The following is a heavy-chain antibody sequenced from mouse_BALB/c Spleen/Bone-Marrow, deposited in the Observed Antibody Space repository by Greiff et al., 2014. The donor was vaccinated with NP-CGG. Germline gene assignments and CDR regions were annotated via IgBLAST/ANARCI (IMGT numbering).Heavy chain of an antibody. CDR2: IASGSGST. J-gene: IGHJ1*01. V-gene: IGHV1S41*01. CDR1: GYTFTSYW. CDR3: ARSRDGYFDV. Sequence: DLVKPGASVKLSCKASGYTFTSYWINWIKQRPGQGLEWIGRIASGSGSTYYNEMFKGKATLTVDTSSSTAYIQLSSLSSEDSAVYFCARSRDGYFDVWGAGTTVTVSS.